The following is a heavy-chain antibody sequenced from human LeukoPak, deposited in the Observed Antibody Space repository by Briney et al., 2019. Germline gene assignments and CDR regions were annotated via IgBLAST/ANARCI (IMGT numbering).Heavy chain of an antibody. Sequence: SSVKLSCKASGGTFSGYAISWVRQAPGQGLEWMGGIIPFFGTANYAQKFQGRVTITADESTSTAYMELTSLRSEDTAVYYCARDTRTGQVVHDAFDIWGQGTMVTVSS. CDR3: ARDTRTGQVVHDAFDI. CDR2: IIPFFGTA. J-gene: IGHJ3*02. D-gene: IGHD3/OR15-3a*01. CDR1: GGTFSGYA. V-gene: IGHV1-69*13.